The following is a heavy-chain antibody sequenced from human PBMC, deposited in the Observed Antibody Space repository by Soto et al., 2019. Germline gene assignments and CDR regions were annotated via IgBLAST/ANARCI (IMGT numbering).Heavy chain of an antibody. V-gene: IGHV4-34*01. CDR2: INHSGST. CDR1: GGSFSGYY. Sequence: SETLSLTCAVYGGSFSGYYWSWIRQPPGKGPEWIGEINHSGSTNYNPSLKSRVTISVDTSKNQFSLKLSSVTAADTAVYYCARWPKIYYYYGMDVWGQGTTVTVSS. J-gene: IGHJ6*02. CDR3: ARWPKIYYYYGMDV.